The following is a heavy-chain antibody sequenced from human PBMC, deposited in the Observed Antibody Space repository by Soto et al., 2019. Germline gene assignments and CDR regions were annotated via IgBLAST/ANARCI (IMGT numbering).Heavy chain of an antibody. J-gene: IGHJ4*02. Sequence: VQLVQSGAEVKKPGASVKVSCKASGYTFTSYGISWVRQAPGQGLEWMGWISAYNGNTNYAQKLQGRVTMTTDTSTSTAYIELRSLRSDDSAVYYCARDRYYYDIIGYRHFVYWGQGTLVTVSS. CDR1: GYTFTSYG. D-gene: IGHD3-22*01. CDR3: ARDRYYYDIIGYRHFVY. CDR2: ISAYNGNT. V-gene: IGHV1-18*01.